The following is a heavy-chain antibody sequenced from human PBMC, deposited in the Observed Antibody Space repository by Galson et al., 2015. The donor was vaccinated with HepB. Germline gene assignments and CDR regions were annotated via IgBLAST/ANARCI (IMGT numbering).Heavy chain of an antibody. J-gene: IGHJ4*02. CDR1: GYTFTNYD. Sequence: SVKVSCKASGYTFTNYDINWVRQATGQGLEWMGWMNPNTGNTGYAQKFQGRVTMTRSTSISTAYMELSSLRYEDTAMYYCASVSRGGCSRTSCLDYWGLGTLVTVSS. D-gene: IGHD2-2*01. CDR2: MNPNTGNT. CDR3: ASVSRGGCSRTSCLDY. V-gene: IGHV1-8*01.